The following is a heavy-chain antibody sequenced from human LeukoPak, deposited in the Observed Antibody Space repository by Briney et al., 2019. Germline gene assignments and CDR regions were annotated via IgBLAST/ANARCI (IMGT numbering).Heavy chain of an antibody. CDR1: GGSFSGYY. V-gene: IGHV4-34*01. CDR3: ARANFFYYYYSMDV. D-gene: IGHD2/OR15-2a*01. Sequence: SETLSLTCAVYGGSFSGYYWSWIRQPPGKGLEWIGEINHSGSTNYNPSLKSRVTISVDTSKNQFSLKLSSVTAADTAVYYCARANFFYYYYSMDVWGQGTTVTVSS. CDR2: INHSGST. J-gene: IGHJ6*02.